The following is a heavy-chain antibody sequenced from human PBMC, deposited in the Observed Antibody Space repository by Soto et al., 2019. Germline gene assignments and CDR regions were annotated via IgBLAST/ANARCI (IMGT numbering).Heavy chain of an antibody. J-gene: IGHJ4*02. CDR2: IYYSGST. D-gene: IGHD3-10*01. V-gene: IGHV4-39*01. CDR1: GGSISSSSYY. Sequence: QLQLQESGPGLVKPSETLSLTCTVSGGSISSSSYYWGWIRQPPGKGLEWIGSIYYSGSTYYNPSRKRRATLPVDTSKNPFSPKLSSVTAADTAVYYCARRGSGSYHDYWGQGTLVTVSS. CDR3: ARRGSGSYHDY.